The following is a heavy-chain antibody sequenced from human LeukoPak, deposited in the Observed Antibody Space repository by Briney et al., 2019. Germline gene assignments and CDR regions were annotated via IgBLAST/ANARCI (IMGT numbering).Heavy chain of an antibody. CDR2: IIPIFGTA. Sequence: ASVKVSCKASGGTFSSYATSWVRQAPGQGLEWMGGIIPIFGTANYAQKFQGRVTITADKSTSTAYMELSSLRSEGTAVYYCAKGPRITLVRGGQWYYYMDVWGKGTTVTISS. CDR1: GGTFSSYA. CDR3: AKGPRITLVRGGQWYYYMDV. D-gene: IGHD3-10*01. V-gene: IGHV1-69*06. J-gene: IGHJ6*03.